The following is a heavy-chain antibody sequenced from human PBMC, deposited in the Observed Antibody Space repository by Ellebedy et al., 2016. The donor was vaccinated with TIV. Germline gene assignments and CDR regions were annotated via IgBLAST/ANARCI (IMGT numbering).Heavy chain of an antibody. J-gene: IGHJ6*02. CDR2: INPSGGST. V-gene: IGHV1-46*04. CDR3: ARERIAVAGTNYYYYGMDV. CDR1: GYTFTSYY. Sequence: ASVKVSCKASGYTFTSYYMHWVRQAPGQGLEWMGIINPSGGSTSYAQKLQGRVTMTRDTSTSTVYMGLSSLRSEDTAVYYCARERIAVAGTNYYYYGMDVWGQGTTVTVSS. D-gene: IGHD6-19*01.